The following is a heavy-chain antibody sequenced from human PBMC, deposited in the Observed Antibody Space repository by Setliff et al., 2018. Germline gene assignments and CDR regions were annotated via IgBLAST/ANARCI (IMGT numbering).Heavy chain of an antibody. CDR2: LNPNISAT. Sequence: ASVKVSCKASGGAFSSYGISWVRQAPGQGLEWMGWLNPNISATFYAPKFQGRVTITRDTSATTACMELSSLRSEDSAVYYCARGAHYGDYIDDYWGQGTLVTVSS. J-gene: IGHJ4*02. CDR1: GGAFSSYG. D-gene: IGHD4-17*01. V-gene: IGHV1-8*03. CDR3: ARGAHYGDYIDDY.